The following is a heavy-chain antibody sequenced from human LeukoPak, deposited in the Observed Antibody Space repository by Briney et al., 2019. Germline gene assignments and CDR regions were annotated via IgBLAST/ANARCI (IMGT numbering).Heavy chain of an antibody. CDR3: ARAQYYYGSGSYYPGLYYYYGMDV. CDR1: GGTFTIYA. D-gene: IGHD3-10*01. V-gene: IGHV1-69*01. CDR2: IIPIFGTA. Sequence: SVRVSSKASGGTFTIYAISWVRQAPGQGLEWMGGIIPIFGTANYTQKFQGRVTITADESTSTAYMELSSLRSEDTAVYYCARAQYYYGSGSYYPGLYYYYGMDVWGKGTTVTVSS. J-gene: IGHJ6*04.